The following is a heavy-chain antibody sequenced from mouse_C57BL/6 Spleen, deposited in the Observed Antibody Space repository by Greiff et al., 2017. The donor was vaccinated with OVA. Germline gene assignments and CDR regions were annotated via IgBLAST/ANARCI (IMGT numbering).Heavy chain of an antibody. D-gene: IGHD1-1*01. J-gene: IGHJ4*01. CDR1: GYAFSSSW. V-gene: IGHV1-82*01. CDR3: ARSHYGSSLYAMDY. Sequence: QVQLQQSGPELVKPGASVKISCKASGYAFSSSWMNWVKQRPGKGLEWIGRIYPGDGDTNYNGKFKGKATLTADKSSSTAYMQLSSLTSEDSAVYFCARSHYGSSLYAMDYWGQGTSVTVSS. CDR2: IYPGDGDT.